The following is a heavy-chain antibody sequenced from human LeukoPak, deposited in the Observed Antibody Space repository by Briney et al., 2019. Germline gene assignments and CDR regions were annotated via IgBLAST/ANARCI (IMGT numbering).Heavy chain of an antibody. J-gene: IGHJ4*02. CDR1: GFTFSNAW. V-gene: IGHV3-15*01. Sequence: PGGSLRLSCAASGFTFSNAWMSWVRQAPGKGLEWVGRIKSKTDGGTTDYAAPVKGRFTISRDDSKNTLYLQMNSLKTEDTAVYYCTTDSVTIFGVVIIRGYWGQGTLVTVSS. CDR2: IKSKTDGGTT. CDR3: TTDSVTIFGVVIIRGY. D-gene: IGHD3-3*01.